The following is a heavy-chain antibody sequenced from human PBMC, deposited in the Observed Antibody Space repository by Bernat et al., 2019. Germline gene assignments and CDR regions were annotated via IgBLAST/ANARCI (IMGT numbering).Heavy chain of an antibody. V-gene: IGHV3-53*01. D-gene: IGHD5-24*01. CDR3: ARDVGRDGYH. J-gene: IGHJ4*02. CDR2: IYSVGTT. Sequence: EVRLVESGGDLIQPGGSLRLSCAASGFTVGANYMSWVRQAPGKGLEWVSIIYSVGTTYYADSVKGRFTISRDTSKNTLFLQMNSLRVDDTAVYYCARDVGRDGYHWGQGTLVTVSS. CDR1: GFTVGANY.